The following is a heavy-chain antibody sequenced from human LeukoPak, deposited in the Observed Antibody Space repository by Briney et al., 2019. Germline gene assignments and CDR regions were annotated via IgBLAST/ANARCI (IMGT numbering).Heavy chain of an antibody. V-gene: IGHV4-59*01. CDR2: IYYSGST. J-gene: IGHJ3*02. Sequence: PSETLSLTCTVSGGSISSYYWSLIRQPPGKGLEWIGYIYYSGSTNYNPSLKSRVTISVDTSKNQFSLKLSSVTAADTAVYYCARVDYYRAFDIWGQGTMVTVSS. D-gene: IGHD1-26*01. CDR1: GGSISSYY. CDR3: ARVDYYRAFDI.